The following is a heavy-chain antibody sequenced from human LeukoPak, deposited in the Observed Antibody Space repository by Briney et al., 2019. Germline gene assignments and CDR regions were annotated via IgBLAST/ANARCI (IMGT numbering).Heavy chain of an antibody. V-gene: IGHV3-15*01. CDR2: IKSKTDGGTT. CDR3: TTGEMATTPFDY. Sequence: GGPLRLSCAASGFTFSNAWMSWVRQAPGKGLEWVGHIKSKTDGGTTDYAAPVKGRFTISRDDSKNTLYLQMNSLKTEDTAVYYCTTGEMATTPFDYWGQGTLVTVSS. D-gene: IGHD5-24*01. CDR1: GFTFSNAW. J-gene: IGHJ4*02.